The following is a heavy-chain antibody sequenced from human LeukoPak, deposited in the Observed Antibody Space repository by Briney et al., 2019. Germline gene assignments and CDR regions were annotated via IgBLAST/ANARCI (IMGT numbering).Heavy chain of an antibody. Sequence: SETLSLTCTVSGGSISSGSYYWSWIRQPAGKGLEWIGRIYTSGSTNYNPSLKSRVTISVDTSKNQFSLKLSSVTAADTAVYYCASHYYDSSGSINWGQGTLVTVSS. J-gene: IGHJ4*02. CDR2: IYTSGST. CDR1: GGSISSGSYY. CDR3: ASHYYDSSGSIN. D-gene: IGHD3-22*01. V-gene: IGHV4-61*02.